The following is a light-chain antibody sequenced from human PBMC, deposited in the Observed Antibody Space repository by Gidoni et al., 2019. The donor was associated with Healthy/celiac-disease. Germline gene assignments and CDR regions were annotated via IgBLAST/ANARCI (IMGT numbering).Light chain of an antibody. Sequence: IQITLSPSSLSASVGDRVTITCQASQDISNYLNWYQQKPGKAPKLLFYDASNLETGVPSRFSGSGSGTDFTFTISSLQPEDIATYYCQQYDNLPYTFXQXTKLEIK. CDR1: QDISNY. J-gene: IGKJ2*01. CDR2: DAS. CDR3: QQYDNLPYT. V-gene: IGKV1-33*01.